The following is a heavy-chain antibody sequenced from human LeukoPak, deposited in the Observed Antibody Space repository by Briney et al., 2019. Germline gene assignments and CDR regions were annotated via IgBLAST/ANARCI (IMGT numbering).Heavy chain of an antibody. V-gene: IGHV4-4*07. CDR1: GGSISSYY. D-gene: IGHD3-3*01. CDR3: AREGTTYYDFWSGYGGAFDI. Sequence: SETLSLTCTVSGGSISSYYWSWIRQPAGKGLEWIGRIYTSGSTNYNPSLKSRVTVSVDTSKNQFSLKLSSVTAADTAVYYCAREGTTYYDFWSGYGGAFDIWGQGTMVTVSS. J-gene: IGHJ3*02. CDR2: IYTSGST.